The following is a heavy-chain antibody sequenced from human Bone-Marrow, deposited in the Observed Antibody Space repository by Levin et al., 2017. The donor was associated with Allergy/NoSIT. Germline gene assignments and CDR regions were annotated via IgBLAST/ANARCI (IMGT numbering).Heavy chain of an antibody. D-gene: IGHD2-2*01. CDR3: ARGPNYSTKFDF. Sequence: SQTLSLTCTVSGGSFGTDYWSWIRQPPGKGLEWIGYIYHSGSTKYSPSLKSRVTMSVDTSKNQFSLKLSSVAAADTAVYYCARGPNYSTKFDFWGQGTLVTVSS. V-gene: IGHV4-59*01. CDR2: IYHSGST. CDR1: GGSFGTDY. J-gene: IGHJ4*02.